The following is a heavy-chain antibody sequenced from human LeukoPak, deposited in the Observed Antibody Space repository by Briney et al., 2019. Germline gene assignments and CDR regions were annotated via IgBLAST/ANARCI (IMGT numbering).Heavy chain of an antibody. V-gene: IGHV4-34*01. Sequence: SETLSLTCAVSGGPFSGYFWSWIRQSSGKGLEWIGEIHNSGTTNYNPSLNSRVTISEDTSKNQFYLNLSSVTAADTAVYYCARSFYYFDYWGQGTLVTVSS. CDR1: GGPFSGYF. CDR3: ARSFYYFDY. J-gene: IGHJ4*02. CDR2: IHNSGTT. D-gene: IGHD3-3*01.